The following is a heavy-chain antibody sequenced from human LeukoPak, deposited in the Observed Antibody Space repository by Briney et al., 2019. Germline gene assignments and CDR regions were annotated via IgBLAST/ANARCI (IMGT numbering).Heavy chain of an antibody. CDR3: ARGRYSGYDWVDY. Sequence: SETLSLTCTVSGGSISSYYWIWLRQPPGKGLEWIGYIYYSGSTNYNPSLKSRVTISVDTSKNQFSLKLSSVTAADTAVYYCARGRYSGYDWVDYWGQGTLVTVSS. D-gene: IGHD5-12*01. V-gene: IGHV4-59*01. CDR1: GGSISSYY. CDR2: IYYSGST. J-gene: IGHJ4*02.